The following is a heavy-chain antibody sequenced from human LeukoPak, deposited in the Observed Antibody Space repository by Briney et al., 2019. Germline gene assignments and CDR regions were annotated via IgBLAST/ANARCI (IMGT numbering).Heavy chain of an antibody. CDR3: ANLARPLDY. CDR2: IRYDGSNV. Sequence: GGSLRLSCVASGFTFSTYGMHWVCQAPGKGLGWVAFIRYDGSNVYLDSVKGRFTISRDNSKNTLYLQMNSLKPEDTAVYYCANLARPLDYWGQGALVTVSS. J-gene: IGHJ4*02. V-gene: IGHV3-30*02. D-gene: IGHD6-6*01. CDR1: GFTFSTYG.